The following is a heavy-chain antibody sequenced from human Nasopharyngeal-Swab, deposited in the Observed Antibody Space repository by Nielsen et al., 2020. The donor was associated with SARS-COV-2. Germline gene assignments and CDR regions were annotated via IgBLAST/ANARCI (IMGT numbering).Heavy chain of an antibody. CDR3: ARDRYWNDGAFDI. D-gene: IGHD1-1*01. CDR2: ISSSSSTI. Sequence: GESLKISCAASGFTISSYSMNWVRQAPGKGLEWVSYISSSSSTIYNADSVKGRFTISRDNAKNSLYLQMSSLRDEDTAVYYCARDRYWNDGAFDIWGQGTMVTVS. J-gene: IGHJ3*02. V-gene: IGHV3-48*02. CDR1: GFTISSYS.